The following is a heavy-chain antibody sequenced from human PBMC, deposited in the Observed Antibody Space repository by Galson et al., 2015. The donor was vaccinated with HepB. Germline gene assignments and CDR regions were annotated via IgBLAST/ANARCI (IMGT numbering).Heavy chain of an antibody. Sequence: SLRLSCAASGFTFSSYAMHWVRQAPGKGLEWVAVISYDGSNKYYADSVKGRFTISRDNSKNTLYLQMNSLRAEDTAVYYCARDLGYRFDPWGQGTLVTVSS. D-gene: IGHD5-12*01. V-gene: IGHV3-30*04. CDR2: ISYDGSNK. J-gene: IGHJ5*02. CDR3: ARDLGYRFDP. CDR1: GFTFSSYA.